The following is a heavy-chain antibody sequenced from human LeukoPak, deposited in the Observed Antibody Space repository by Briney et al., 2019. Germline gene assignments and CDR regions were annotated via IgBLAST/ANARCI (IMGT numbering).Heavy chain of an antibody. CDR2: IYHSGST. D-gene: IGHD2-2*01. CDR1: GYSISSGFY. J-gene: IGHJ4*02. V-gene: IGHV4-38-2*02. Sequence: SETLSLTCNVSGYSISSGFYWGWIRQPPGKGLQWIGNIYHSGSTYYNPSLKSRVTISVDTSKNQFSLKLSSVTAADTAVYYCASPVDCSSTSCYEWGYWGQGTLVTVSS. CDR3: ASPVDCSSTSCYEWGY.